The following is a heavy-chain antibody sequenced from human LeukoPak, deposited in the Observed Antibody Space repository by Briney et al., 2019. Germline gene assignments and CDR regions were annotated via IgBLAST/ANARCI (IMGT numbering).Heavy chain of an antibody. J-gene: IGHJ5*02. Sequence: ASVKVSCKASGYTFTSYGISWVRQAPGQGLEWMGWISAYNGNTNYAQKLQGRVTMTTDTSTSTAYMELRSLRSDDTAVYYCARAGYSSSWYPPLGNWFDPWGQGTLVTVSS. CDR3: ARAGYSSSWYPPLGNWFDP. D-gene: IGHD6-13*01. CDR1: GYTFTSYG. CDR2: ISAYNGNT. V-gene: IGHV1-18*01.